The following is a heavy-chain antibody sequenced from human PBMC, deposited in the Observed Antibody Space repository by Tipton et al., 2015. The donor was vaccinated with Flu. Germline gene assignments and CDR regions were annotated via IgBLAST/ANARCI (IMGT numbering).Heavy chain of an antibody. Sequence: RSLRLSCAASGFTFSSYAMHWVRQAPGKGLEWVAVISYDGSNKYYADSVKGRFTISRDNSKNTLYLQMNSLRAEDTAVYYCARGNDFWSGPYDYWGQGTLVTVSS. J-gene: IGHJ4*02. CDR1: GFTFSSYA. CDR3: ARGNDFWSGPYDY. CDR2: ISYDGSNK. D-gene: IGHD3-3*01. V-gene: IGHV3-30-3*01.